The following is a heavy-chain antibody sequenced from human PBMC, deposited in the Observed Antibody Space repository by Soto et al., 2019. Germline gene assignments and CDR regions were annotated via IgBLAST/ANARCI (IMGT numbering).Heavy chain of an antibody. CDR1: GFTFTSYS. CDR3: AKDLLGYGKPYFDY. CDR2: ISYDGSNK. J-gene: IGHJ4*02. V-gene: IGHV3-30*18. Sequence: PGGSLRLSCAASGFTFTSYSMNWVRQAPGKGLEWVAVISYDGSNKYYADSVKGRFTISRDNSKNTLYLQMNSLRAEDTAVYYCAKDLLGYGKPYFDYWGQGALVTVSS. D-gene: IGHD1-1*01.